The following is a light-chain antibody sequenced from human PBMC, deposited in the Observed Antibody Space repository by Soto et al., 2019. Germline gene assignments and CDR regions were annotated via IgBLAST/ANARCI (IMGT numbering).Light chain of an antibody. CDR1: SSDVGGYNY. V-gene: IGLV2-8*01. CDR2: EVN. CDR3: SSYAGSNNFEEV. Sequence: QSVLTQPPSASGSPEQSVTISCTGTSSDVGGYNYVSWNQQHPGKAPKLMIYEVNKRPSGVPDRFSGSKPGNTASLTVSGLQAEDESDYYCSSYAGSNNFEEVFGTGTKVTVL. J-gene: IGLJ1*01.